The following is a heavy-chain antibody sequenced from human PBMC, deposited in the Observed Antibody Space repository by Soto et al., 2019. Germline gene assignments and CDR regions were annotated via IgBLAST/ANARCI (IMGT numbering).Heavy chain of an antibody. CDR1: GGTVASSHW. CDR2: VYHTGDT. D-gene: IGHD2-21*02. Sequence: SETLSLTCGVSGGTVASSHWWSWVRQSPGRGLEWIGNVYHTGDTNFNPSLQSRVTFSVDRSNNQFSLRLTSVTAADTAVYFCAREIVTAGGNNYFDPWGPGTLVTVYS. V-gene: IGHV4-4*02. CDR3: AREIVTAGGNNYFDP. J-gene: IGHJ5*02.